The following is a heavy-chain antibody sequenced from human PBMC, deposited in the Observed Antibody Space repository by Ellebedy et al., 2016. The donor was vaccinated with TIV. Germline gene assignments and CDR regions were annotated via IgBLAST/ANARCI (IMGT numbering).Heavy chain of an antibody. V-gene: IGHV1-69*13. J-gene: IGHJ6*02. Sequence: ASVKVSCKASGGTFSSYAISWVRQAPGQGLEWMGGIIPIFGTANYAQRFQGRVTITADESTSTAYMELSSLRSEDTAVYYCARGSDNPRWGPNIVVVPAAPGDYYYGMDVWGQGTTVTVPS. D-gene: IGHD2-2*01. CDR3: ARGSDNPRWGPNIVVVPAAPGDYYYGMDV. CDR2: IIPIFGTA. CDR1: GGTFSSYA.